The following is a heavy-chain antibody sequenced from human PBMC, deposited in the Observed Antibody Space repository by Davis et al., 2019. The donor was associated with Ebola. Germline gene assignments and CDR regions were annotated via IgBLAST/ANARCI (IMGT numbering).Heavy chain of an antibody. CDR3: AREVLGRFDP. V-gene: IGHV3-43*01. J-gene: IGHJ5*02. D-gene: IGHD1-14*01. CDR1: GFTFDDYT. Sequence: GESLKISCAASGFTFDDYTMHWVRQAPGKGLEWVSLISWDGGSTYYADSVKGRFTISRHNSKNTLYLQMNSLRAEDTAVYYCAREVLGRFDPWGQGTLVTVSS. CDR2: ISWDGGST.